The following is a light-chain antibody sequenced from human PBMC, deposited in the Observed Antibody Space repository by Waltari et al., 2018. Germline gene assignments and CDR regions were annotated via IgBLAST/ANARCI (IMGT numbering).Light chain of an antibody. V-gene: IGLV9-49*01. CDR2: GGTGGVVG. J-gene: IGLJ2*01. Sequence: QPVLTQPPSASASLGASVTLTCTLTSGYSNYKVDWYQQRPGKGPRFVVRGGTGGVVGAQGDGIHDRFSVLGSGLNRYLTIRNVQEEDESDYHCGSDLGRGSDFLYVFGGGTKLTVL. CDR1: SGYSNYK. CDR3: GSDLGRGSDFLYV.